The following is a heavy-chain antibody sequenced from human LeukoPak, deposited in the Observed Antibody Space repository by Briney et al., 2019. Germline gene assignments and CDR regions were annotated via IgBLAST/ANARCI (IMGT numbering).Heavy chain of an antibody. J-gene: IGHJ5*02. Sequence: GGSLRLSCAASGFTFSSYAMSWVRQAPGKGLEWVSAISGSGGSTYYADSVKGRFTISRDNSKNTLYLQMNSLRAEDTAVYYCAKTPGYCSSTSCYAPAICWFDPWGQGTLVTVSS. V-gene: IGHV3-23*01. CDR1: GFTFSSYA. CDR3: AKTPGYCSSTSCYAPAICWFDP. D-gene: IGHD2-2*01. CDR2: ISGSGGST.